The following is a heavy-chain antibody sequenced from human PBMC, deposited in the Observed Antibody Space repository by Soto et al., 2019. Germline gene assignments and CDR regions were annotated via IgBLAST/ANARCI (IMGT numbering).Heavy chain of an antibody. CDR2: IYYSGST. J-gene: IGHJ4*02. Sequence: PSETLSLTCTVSGGSISSYYWSWIRQPPGKGLEWIGYIYYSGSTNYNPSLKSRVTISVDTSKNQFSLKLSSVTAADTAVYYCARVPTAGNFDYWGQGTPVTSPQ. D-gene: IGHD6-13*01. CDR1: GGSISSYY. V-gene: IGHV4-59*01. CDR3: ARVPTAGNFDY.